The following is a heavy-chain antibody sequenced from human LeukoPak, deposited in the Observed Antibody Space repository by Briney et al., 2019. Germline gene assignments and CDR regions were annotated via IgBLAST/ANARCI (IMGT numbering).Heavy chain of an antibody. CDR2: IYYSGST. J-gene: IGHJ4*02. V-gene: IGHV4-31*03. Sequence: SETLSLTCTVSGGSISSGGYCWSWIRQHPGKGLEWIGYIYYSGSTYYNPSLKSRVTISVDTSKNQFSLKLSSVTAADTAVYYCAREKRGYSYGCVFDYWGQGTLVTVSS. CDR1: GGSISSGGYC. D-gene: IGHD5-18*01. CDR3: AREKRGYSYGCVFDY.